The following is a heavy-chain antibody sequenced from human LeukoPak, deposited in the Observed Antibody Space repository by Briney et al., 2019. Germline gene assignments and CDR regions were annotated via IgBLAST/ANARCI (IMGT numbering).Heavy chain of an antibody. V-gene: IGHV3-7*01. CDR2: IKQDASEK. CDR1: GFTFSGYW. Sequence: AGGSLRLSCAASGFTFSGYWMSWVRQAPGKGLEWVATIKQDASEKTYVDSVEGRFTSSRDNAKSSLFMQMDSLRAEGTDVYYCARFGMDAAIDYWGQGTLVTVSS. CDR3: ARFGMDAAIDY. J-gene: IGHJ4*02. D-gene: IGHD2-15*01.